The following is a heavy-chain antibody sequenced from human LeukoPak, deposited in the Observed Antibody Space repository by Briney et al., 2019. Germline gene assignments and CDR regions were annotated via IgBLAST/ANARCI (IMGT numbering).Heavy chain of an antibody. D-gene: IGHD3-10*01. CDR1: GGSISSSSYY. Sequence: SETLSLTCTVSGGSISSSSYYWGWIRQPPGKGLEWIGSMYYSGSTYYNPSLKSRVTISVDTSKNQFSLKLSSVTAADTAVYYCARLPYYYGSGGSYYFDYWGQGTLVTVSS. J-gene: IGHJ4*02. V-gene: IGHV4-39*01. CDR2: MYYSGST. CDR3: ARLPYYYGSGGSYYFDY.